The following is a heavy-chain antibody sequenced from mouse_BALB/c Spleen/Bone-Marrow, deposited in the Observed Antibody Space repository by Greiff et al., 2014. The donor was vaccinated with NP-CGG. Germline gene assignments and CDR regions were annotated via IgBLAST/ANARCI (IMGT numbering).Heavy chain of an antibody. V-gene: IGHV3-1*02. CDR1: GYSITSGYG. CDR2: IPYSGST. J-gene: IGHJ3*01. Sequence: VQLQQSGPDLVKPSQSLSLTCTVTGYSITSGYGWHWIRPFPGNKLEWMGYIPYSGSTNYNPSLKSRISITRDTSKNQFFLQLNSVTTEDTATYYCAREARTTARFAYWGQGTLVTVSA. D-gene: IGHD1-2*01. CDR3: AREARTTARFAY.